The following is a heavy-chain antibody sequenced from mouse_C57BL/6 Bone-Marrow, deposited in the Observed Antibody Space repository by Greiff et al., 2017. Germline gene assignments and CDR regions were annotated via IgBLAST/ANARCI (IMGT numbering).Heavy chain of an antibody. D-gene: IGHD1-1*01. CDR3: VVKSYYAMDY. Sequence: VQLQQSGPGLVKPSQSLSLTCSVTGYSITSGYYWNWIRQFPGNKLEWMGYISYDGSNNYNPSLKNRIAITRYTSKNQFFLKLNSVTTEDTATSSAVVKSYYAMDYWGQGTSVTGSS. J-gene: IGHJ4*01. CDR2: ISYDGSN. CDR1: GYSITSGYY. V-gene: IGHV3-6*01.